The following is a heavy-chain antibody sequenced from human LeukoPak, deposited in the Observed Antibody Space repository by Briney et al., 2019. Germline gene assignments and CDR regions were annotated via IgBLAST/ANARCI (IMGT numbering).Heavy chain of an antibody. Sequence: GGSLRLSCAASGFTFSSYAMSWVRQAPGKGLEWVSAISGSGSSTYYADSVKGRFTISRDNSKNTLYLQTNSLRAEDTAVYYCAKPPNYYDSSGYYNWGQGTLVTVSS. V-gene: IGHV3-23*01. CDR3: AKPPNYYDSSGYYN. J-gene: IGHJ4*02. CDR1: GFTFSSYA. D-gene: IGHD3-22*01. CDR2: ISGSGSST.